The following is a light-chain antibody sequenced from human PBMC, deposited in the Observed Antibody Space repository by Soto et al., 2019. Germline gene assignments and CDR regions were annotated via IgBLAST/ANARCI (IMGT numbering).Light chain of an antibody. J-gene: IGKJ4*01. CDR1: QGISSW. CDR3: QPANSFPLT. V-gene: IGKV1-12*01. Sequence: DIPMTQSPSSVSASVGDRVTITCRTSQGISSWVAWYQQKPGKAPRLLIYAASSLQSGVPSRFSGSGSGTDFTLTISSLQPEDFATYYCQPANSFPLTFGEGTKVEIK. CDR2: AAS.